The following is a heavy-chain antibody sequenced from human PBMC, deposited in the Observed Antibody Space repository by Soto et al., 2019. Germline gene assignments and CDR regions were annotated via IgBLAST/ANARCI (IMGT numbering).Heavy chain of an antibody. Sequence: QVQLVQSGAEVKKPGSSVKVSCKASGGTFSSYAISWVRQAPGQGLEWMGGIIPIFGTANYAQKFQGRVTITADASTSTAYMELSSLRSEDTDVYYCARDAVPGYGDYHLDYWGQGTLVTVSS. CDR3: ARDAVPGYGDYHLDY. J-gene: IGHJ4*02. CDR1: GGTFSSYA. D-gene: IGHD4-17*01. CDR2: IIPIFGTA. V-gene: IGHV1-69*12.